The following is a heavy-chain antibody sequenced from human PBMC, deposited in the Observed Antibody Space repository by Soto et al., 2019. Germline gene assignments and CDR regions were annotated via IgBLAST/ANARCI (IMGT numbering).Heavy chain of an antibody. CDR2: ISGSGGST. V-gene: IGHV3-23*01. D-gene: IGHD3-3*01. J-gene: IGHJ4*02. CDR1: GFTFSSYA. CDR3: AKVTMKSPLRSPYYFDY. Sequence: GGSLRLSCAASGFTFSSYAMSWVRQAPGKGLEWVSAISGSGGSTYYADSVKGRFTISRDNSKNTLYLQMNSLRAEDTAVYYCAKVTMKSPLRSPYYFDYWGQGTLVTVS.